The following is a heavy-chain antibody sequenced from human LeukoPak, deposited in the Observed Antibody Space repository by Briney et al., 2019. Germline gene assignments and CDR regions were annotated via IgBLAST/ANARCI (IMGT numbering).Heavy chain of an antibody. CDR2: MYHSGST. Sequence: SETLSLTCTVSGYSISSGYYWGWIRQPPGKGLEWIGSMYHSGSTYYNPSLKSRVTISIDTSKNQFSLKLSSVTAADMAVYYCARVKYCSSSSCLGGFDPWGQGTLVTVSS. D-gene: IGHD2-2*01. CDR1: GYSISSGYY. J-gene: IGHJ5*02. CDR3: ARVKYCSSSSCLGGFDP. V-gene: IGHV4-38-2*02.